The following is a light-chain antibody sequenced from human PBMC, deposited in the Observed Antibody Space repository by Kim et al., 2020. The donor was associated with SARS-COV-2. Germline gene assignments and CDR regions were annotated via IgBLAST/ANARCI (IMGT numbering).Light chain of an antibody. CDR2: KAS. CDR3: QHYNNYPYT. Sequence: DIQMTQSPSTLSASVGDRVTITCRASQSISIWLAWYQQQPGKAPKLLIYKASNLESGVPSRFSGSGSGTEFTLTISSLQPDDSATYFCQHYNNYPYTFGQGTKLEI. CDR1: QSISIW. V-gene: IGKV1-5*03. J-gene: IGKJ2*01.